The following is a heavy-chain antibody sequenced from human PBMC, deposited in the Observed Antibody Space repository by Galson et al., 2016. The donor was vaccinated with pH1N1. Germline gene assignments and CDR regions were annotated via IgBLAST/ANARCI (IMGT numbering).Heavy chain of an antibody. V-gene: IGHV3-30-3*01. CDR3: ARDSEYSAYDLFH. D-gene: IGHD5-12*01. Sequence: SLRLSCAASGFTFNNFAMHWVRQAPGKRLEWVAVVLYDGTNEYLADSVKGRFTVPRDNSKNTLHLQMNSLRPSDTALYYCARDSEYSAYDLFHWGQGTLVAVSS. CDR1: GFTFNNFA. J-gene: IGHJ4*02. CDR2: VLYDGTNE.